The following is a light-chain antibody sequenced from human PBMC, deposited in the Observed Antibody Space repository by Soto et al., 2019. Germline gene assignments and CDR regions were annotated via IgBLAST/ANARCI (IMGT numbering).Light chain of an antibody. V-gene: IGLV1-40*01. CDR1: SSNIGAGYD. CDR2: GNS. CDR3: QSYDSSLSGSV. J-gene: IGLJ2*01. Sequence: QPVLTQPPSVSGAPGQRVTISCTGSSSNIGAGYDVHWYQQLPGTAPKLLIYGNSNRPSWVPDRFSGSKSGTSASLAITGLQAEYEADYYCQSYDSSLSGSVFGGGTKVTVL.